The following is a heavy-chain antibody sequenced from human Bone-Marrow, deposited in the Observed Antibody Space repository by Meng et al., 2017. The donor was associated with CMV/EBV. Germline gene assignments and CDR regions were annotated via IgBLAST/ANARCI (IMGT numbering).Heavy chain of an antibody. D-gene: IGHD2-2*02. CDR1: GFTFSTYA. Sequence: GESLKISCAASGFTFSTYAMHWVRQAPGKGLEWVAVIRYDGSNKYYADSVKGRFTISRDNSKNTLYLQMNSLRAEDTAVYYCAPLGYCSSTSCYREDYWGQGTLVTVSS. CDR3: APLGYCSSTSCYREDY. V-gene: IGHV3-30*02. CDR2: IRYDGSNK. J-gene: IGHJ4*02.